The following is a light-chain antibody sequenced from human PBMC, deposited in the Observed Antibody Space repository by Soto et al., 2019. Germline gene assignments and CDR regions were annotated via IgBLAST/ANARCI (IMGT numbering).Light chain of an antibody. J-gene: IGKJ4*01. CDR3: QHYVNWRLA. Sequence: EIVITQSPATLSVSPGEGATLSCRASQGIGNTLAWYQQKPGQTPRLLIFGASIRATGVPVRFSGIGSLTDFTPTISCLQSVDFAFYYCQHYVNWRLASGGGTKVESK. V-gene: IGKV3-15*01. CDR1: QGIGNT. CDR2: GAS.